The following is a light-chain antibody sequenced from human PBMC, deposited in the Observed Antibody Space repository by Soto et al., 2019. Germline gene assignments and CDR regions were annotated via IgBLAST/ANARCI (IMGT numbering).Light chain of an antibody. J-gene: IGKJ4*01. CDR2: AAS. V-gene: IGKV1-39*01. Sequence: DIQMTQSPSSLSASVGDRVSITCRASQSISRYLNWYQQKPGKAPKLLISAASSLQSGVPSRFSGSGSGTDFTLTITSLQPDDFATYFCQRSDSIPPAFGGGNKVDI. CDR1: QSISRY. CDR3: QRSDSIPPA.